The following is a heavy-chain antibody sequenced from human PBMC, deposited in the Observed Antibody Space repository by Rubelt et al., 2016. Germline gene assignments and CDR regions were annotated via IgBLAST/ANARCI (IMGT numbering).Heavy chain of an antibody. CDR3: ARDQSDSSDWSNWFDP. CDR1: GITFSTSG. V-gene: IGHV3-33*01. D-gene: IGHD6-19*01. Sequence: QVQLVESGGGVVQPGMSLRLSCAASGITFSTSGMHWVRQAPGKAPEWVAVIWYDGSNKYYVDSVKGRLTTSRDNSKNTLYLQMNSLRAEDTAVYYCARDQSDSSDWSNWFDPWGQGTLVTVSS. CDR2: IWYDGSNK. J-gene: IGHJ5*02.